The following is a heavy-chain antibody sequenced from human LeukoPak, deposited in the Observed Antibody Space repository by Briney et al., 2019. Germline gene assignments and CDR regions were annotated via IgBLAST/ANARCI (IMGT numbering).Heavy chain of an antibody. D-gene: IGHD4-17*01. V-gene: IGHV3-23*01. CDR1: GFTFSTYG. Sequence: GGSLRLSCAASGFTFSTYGMSWVRQAPGKGLEWVSAISGSGGSTYYADSVQGRFTISRDNSKNTLYLQMNSLRAEDTAVYYCANQGLRTYCGQGTLVTVSS. CDR2: ISGSGGST. J-gene: IGHJ4*02. CDR3: ANQGLRTY.